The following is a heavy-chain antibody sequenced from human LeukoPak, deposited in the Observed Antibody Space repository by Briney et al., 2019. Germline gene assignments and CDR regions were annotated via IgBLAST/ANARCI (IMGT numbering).Heavy chain of an antibody. CDR1: GFTFSSYS. J-gene: IGHJ4*02. D-gene: IGHD1-14*01. V-gene: IGHV3-21*01. Sequence: GGSLRLSCAASGFTFSSYSMNWVRQAPGKGREWVSSISSSSSYIYYADSVKGRFTISRDNAKNSLYLQMNSLRAEDTAVYYCARDPGEGFDYWGQGTLVTVSS. CDR3: ARDPGEGFDY. CDR2: ISSSSSYI.